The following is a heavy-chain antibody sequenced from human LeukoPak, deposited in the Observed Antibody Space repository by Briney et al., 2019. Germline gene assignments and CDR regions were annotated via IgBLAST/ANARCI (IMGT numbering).Heavy chain of an antibody. CDR1: GFTFSTYS. D-gene: IGHD7-27*01. CDR3: ARDAKRELGVFDY. V-gene: IGHV3-48*04. CDR2: ISSSGSTI. J-gene: IGHJ4*02. Sequence: GGSLRLSCVASGFTFSTYSMNWVRQAPGKGLEWVSYISSSGSTIYYADSVKGRFTISRDNAKNSLYLQMNSLRAEDTAVYYCARDAKRELGVFDYWGQGTLVTVSS.